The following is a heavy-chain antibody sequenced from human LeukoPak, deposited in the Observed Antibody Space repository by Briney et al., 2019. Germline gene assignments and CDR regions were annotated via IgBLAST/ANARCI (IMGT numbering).Heavy chain of an antibody. CDR1: GFTFSDYN. D-gene: IGHD3-10*01. V-gene: IGHV3-21*01. CDR3: VRHRSASDY. J-gene: IGHJ4*02. Sequence: PGGSLKLSCAASGFTFSDYNMIWVRQAPGKGRGWVSSISPSSTYIYYADSLKSRITISRDNAKNSLYLQMNSLRVEDTAVYYCVRHRSASDYWGQGALVTVSS. CDR2: ISPSSTYI.